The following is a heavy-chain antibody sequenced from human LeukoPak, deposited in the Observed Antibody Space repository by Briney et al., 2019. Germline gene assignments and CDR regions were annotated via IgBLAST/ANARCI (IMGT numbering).Heavy chain of an antibody. Sequence: SETLSLTCTVSGGSISSYYWSWIRQPPGKGLEWIGYIYYSGSTNYNPSLKSRVTISVDTSKNQFSLKLSSVTAADTAVYYCARGAARRDNWFDPWGQGTLVTVSS. CDR1: GGSISSYY. V-gene: IGHV4-59*01. CDR3: ARGAARRDNWFDP. D-gene: IGHD6-6*01. J-gene: IGHJ5*02. CDR2: IYYSGST.